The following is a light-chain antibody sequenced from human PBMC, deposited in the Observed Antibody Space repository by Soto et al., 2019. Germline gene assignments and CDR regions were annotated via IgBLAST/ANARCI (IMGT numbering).Light chain of an antibody. J-gene: IGKJ2*01. V-gene: IGKV1-5*01. CDR2: DAS. CDR1: QSISSW. Sequence: DIRMTQSPSTLSASVGDRVTITCRASQSISSWLAWYQQKPGKAPKLLIYDASSLESGVPSRFSGSGSGTEFNLTISSLQPDDFATYYCQQYNSYLYTFGQGTKLEIK. CDR3: QQYNSYLYT.